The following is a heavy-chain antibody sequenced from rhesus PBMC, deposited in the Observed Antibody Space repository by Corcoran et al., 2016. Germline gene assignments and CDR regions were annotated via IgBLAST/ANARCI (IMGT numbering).Heavy chain of an antibody. CDR3: ARRAAGYDY. D-gene: IGHD6-13*01. CDR2: ITYRGTT. J-gene: IGHJ4*01. V-gene: IGHV4-122*02. Sequence: QVQLQESGPGLVKPSETLSLTCAVSGVSISSGYYYWSWIRQPPGKGLEWIGYITYRGTTNYNPSLKSRVTSSRDTSKNQFSLKLTSVTAADTAVYYCARRAAGYDYWGQGVLVTVSS. CDR1: GVSISSGYYY.